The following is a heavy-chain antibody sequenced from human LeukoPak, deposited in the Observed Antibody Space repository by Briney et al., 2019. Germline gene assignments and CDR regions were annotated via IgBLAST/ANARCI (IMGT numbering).Heavy chain of an antibody. CDR1: GFTFSSYA. Sequence: GGSLRLSCAASGFTFSSYAMHWVRQAPGKGLEWVAFIRYDGSNKYYADSVKGRFTISRDNSKNTLYLQMNSLRAEDTAVYYCAKAFLRWPFDYWGQGTLVTVSS. J-gene: IGHJ4*02. CDR3: AKAFLRWPFDY. CDR2: IRYDGSNK. V-gene: IGHV3-30*02. D-gene: IGHD4-23*01.